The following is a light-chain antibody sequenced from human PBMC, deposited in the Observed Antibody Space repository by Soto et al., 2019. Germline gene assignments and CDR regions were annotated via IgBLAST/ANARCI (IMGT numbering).Light chain of an antibody. J-gene: IGKJ4*01. CDR1: QRVSSN. CDR2: GAS. CDR3: QQYNNWPTLT. V-gene: IGKV3-15*01. Sequence: EIVMTQSPATLSVSPGERATLSCRASQRVSSNLAWYQQKPGQAPRLLIYGASTRATGIPARFSGSGSGTEFTLTISSLQSEDFAVYYWQQYNNWPTLTFGGGTKVEIK.